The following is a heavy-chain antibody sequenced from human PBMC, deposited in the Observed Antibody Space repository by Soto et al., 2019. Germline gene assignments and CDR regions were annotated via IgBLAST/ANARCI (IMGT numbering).Heavy chain of an antibody. CDR2: INPNSGGT. CDR1: GYTFTGYY. V-gene: IGHV1-2*04. J-gene: IGHJ6*02. Sequence: ASVKVSCKASGYTFTGYYMHWVRQAPGQGLEWMGWINPNSGGTNYAQKFQGWVTMTRDTSISTAYMELSRLRSDDTAVYYCARGRRTIYYSCKEGLAYYTGMDVWGQGTTVTVSS. D-gene: IGHD4-4*01. CDR3: ARGRRTIYYSCKEGLAYYTGMDV.